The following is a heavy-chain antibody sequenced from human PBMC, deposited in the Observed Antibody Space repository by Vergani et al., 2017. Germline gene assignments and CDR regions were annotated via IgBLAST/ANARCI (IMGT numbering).Heavy chain of an antibody. V-gene: IGHV1-69*02. CDR3: ATAITMENWFDP. CDR1: GGTFSSYT. Sequence: QVQLVQSGAEVKKPGSSMKVSCKASGGTFSSYTISWVRQAPGQGLEWMGRIIPILGIANYAQKFQGRVTITADKSTSTAYMELSSLRSEDTAVYYCATAITMENWFDPWGQGTLVTVSS. CDR2: IIPILGIA. J-gene: IGHJ5*02. D-gene: IGHD3-10*01.